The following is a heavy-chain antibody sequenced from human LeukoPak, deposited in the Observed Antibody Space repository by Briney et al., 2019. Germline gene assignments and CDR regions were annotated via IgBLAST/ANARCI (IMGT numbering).Heavy chain of an antibody. V-gene: IGHV3-30*02. J-gene: IGHJ4*02. Sequence: GSLRLSCAASGFTFSSSGMHWVRQAPGKGLEWVAFIRYGGSHKYYADSVKGRFTISRDNSKNTLFLQMNSLRAEDTAVYYCARVTMVRGIYYFDYWGQGTLVTVSS. CDR2: IRYGGSHK. CDR3: ARVTMVRGIYYFDY. D-gene: IGHD3-10*01. CDR1: GFTFSSSG.